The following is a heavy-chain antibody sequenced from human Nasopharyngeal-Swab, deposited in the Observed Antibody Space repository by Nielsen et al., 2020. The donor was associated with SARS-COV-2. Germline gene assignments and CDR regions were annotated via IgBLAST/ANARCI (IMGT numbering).Heavy chain of an antibody. CDR2: ISSSGSTI. V-gene: IGHV3-48*03. CDR1: GFTFSSYE. Sequence: GGSLRLSCAASGFTFSSYEMNWVRQAPGKGLEWVSYISSSGSTIYYADSVKGRFTISRDNAKNSLYLQMNSLKTEDTAVYYCTTIVGANGGDDYWGQGTLVTVSS. CDR3: TTIVGANGGDDY. J-gene: IGHJ4*02. D-gene: IGHD1-26*01.